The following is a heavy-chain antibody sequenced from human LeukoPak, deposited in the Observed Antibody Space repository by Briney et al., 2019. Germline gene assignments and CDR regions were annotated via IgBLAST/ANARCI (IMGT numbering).Heavy chain of an antibody. CDR2: IYYSGST. Sequence: PSETLSLTCTVSGGSISSSSYYWGWIRQPPGKGLEWIGSIYYSGSTYYNPSLKSRVTISVDTSKNQFSLKLSSVTAADTAVYYCARGRMPDYYDSSGYQRRFDYWGQGTLVTVSS. CDR1: GGSISSSSYY. D-gene: IGHD3-22*01. J-gene: IGHJ4*02. CDR3: ARGRMPDYYDSSGYQRRFDY. V-gene: IGHV4-39*07.